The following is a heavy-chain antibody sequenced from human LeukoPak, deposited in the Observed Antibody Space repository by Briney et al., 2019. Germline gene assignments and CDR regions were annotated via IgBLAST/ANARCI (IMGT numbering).Heavy chain of an antibody. CDR2: IYYSGST. D-gene: IGHD3-22*01. CDR1: GGSISTYY. Sequence: PSETLSLTCTVSGGSISTYYWSWIRQPPGKGLEWIGYIYYSGSTNYNPSLKSRVTISVDTSKNQFSLKLSSVTAADTAEYYCAREYHYYDTRGYYYFDYWGQGTLVTVSS. CDR3: AREYHYYDTRGYYYFDY. V-gene: IGHV4-59*01. J-gene: IGHJ4*02.